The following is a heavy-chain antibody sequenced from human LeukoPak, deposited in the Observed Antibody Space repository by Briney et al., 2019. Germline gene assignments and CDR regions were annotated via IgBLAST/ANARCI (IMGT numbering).Heavy chain of an antibody. J-gene: IGHJ4*02. CDR2: INPTGGST. D-gene: IGHD6-13*01. V-gene: IGHV1-46*01. CDR3: ARQAWYSSPKFDY. Sequence: ASVKVSCKASGYTFTSYYMHWVRQAPGQGLEWMGLINPTGGSTGYAQKFQGRVTMTRDMSTSTDYMELSSLRSEDTAIYYCARQAWYSSPKFDYWGQGTLVTVSS. CDR1: GYTFTSYY.